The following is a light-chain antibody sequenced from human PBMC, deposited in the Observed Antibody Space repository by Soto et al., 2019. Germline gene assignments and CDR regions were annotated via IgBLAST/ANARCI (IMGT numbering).Light chain of an antibody. J-gene: IGLJ3*02. Sequence: QSVLTQPPSASGTPGQRVTISCSGSSSNTGSNYVYWYQQLPGTDPKLLIYRNNQRPSGVPDRFSGSKSGTSASLAISGLRSEDEADYYCAAWDDSLSGWVFGGGTKLTVL. CDR3: AAWDDSLSGWV. CDR2: RNN. CDR1: SSNTGSNY. V-gene: IGLV1-47*01.